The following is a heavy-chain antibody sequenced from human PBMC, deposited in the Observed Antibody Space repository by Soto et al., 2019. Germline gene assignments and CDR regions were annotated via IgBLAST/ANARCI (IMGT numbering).Heavy chain of an antibody. CDR1: GGSISSYY. Sequence: SETLSLTCTVSGGSISSYYWSWIRQPPGKGLEWIGYIYYSGSTNYNPSLKSRVTISVDTSKNQFSLKLSSVTAADTAVYYCARGGHCSSTSCHWGWFDPWGQGTLVTASS. CDR2: IYYSGST. J-gene: IGHJ5*02. D-gene: IGHD2-2*01. V-gene: IGHV4-59*01. CDR3: ARGGHCSSTSCHWGWFDP.